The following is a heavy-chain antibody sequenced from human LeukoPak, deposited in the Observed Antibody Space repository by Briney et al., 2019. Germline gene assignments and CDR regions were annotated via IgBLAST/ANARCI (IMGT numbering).Heavy chain of an antibody. CDR1: GGSISSYY. V-gene: IGHV4-59*01. CDR3: ARDIPDYYDSSGYVLRRAFDI. Sequence: SETLSLTCTVSGGSISSYYWSWIRQPPVKGLEWIGYIYYSGSTNYNPSLKSRVTISVDTSKNQFSLKLSSVTAADTAAYYCARDIPDYYDSSGYVLRRAFDIWGQGTMVAVSS. CDR2: IYYSGST. D-gene: IGHD3-22*01. J-gene: IGHJ3*02.